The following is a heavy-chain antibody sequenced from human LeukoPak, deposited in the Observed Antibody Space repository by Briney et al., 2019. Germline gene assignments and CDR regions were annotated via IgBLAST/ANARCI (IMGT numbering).Heavy chain of an antibody. J-gene: IGHJ4*02. CDR1: GFTLSGYG. CDR3: ARGLYYFDY. V-gene: IGHV3-21*05. CDR2: ISSSSYI. Sequence: GGSLRLSCAASGFTLSGYGMNWVRQAPGKGLEWVSYISSSSYIYYADSVKGRFTISRDNAKNSLYLQMNSLRAEDTAVYYCARGLYYFDYWGQGTLVTVSS.